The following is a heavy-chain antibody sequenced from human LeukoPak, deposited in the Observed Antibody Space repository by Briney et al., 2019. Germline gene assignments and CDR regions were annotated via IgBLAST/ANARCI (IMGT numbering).Heavy chain of an antibody. J-gene: IGHJ3*02. CDR3: ATPYCSSLSCLDVFNI. CDR2: KYYSGSA. Sequence: PSETLSLTCSVSGVSISDGRYYWTWIRQRPGKGLEWIGYKYYSGSAKYGPSLKSRLTISIDTPKNQFSLHLSSVTAADTAMYYCATPYCSSLSCLDVFNIWGQGTMVTVSS. CDR1: GVSISDGRYY. V-gene: IGHV4-31*03. D-gene: IGHD2-2*01.